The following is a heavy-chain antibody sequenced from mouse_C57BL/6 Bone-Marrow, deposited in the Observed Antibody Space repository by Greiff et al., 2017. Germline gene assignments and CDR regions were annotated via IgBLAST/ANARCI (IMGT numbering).Heavy chain of an antibody. CDR1: GYAFSSSW. J-gene: IGHJ1*03. D-gene: IGHD2-3*01. CDR3: ARDDGYYFYWYFDV. Sequence: QVQLQQSGPELVKPGASVKISCKASGYAFSSSWMNWVKQRPGKGLEWIGRIYPGDGDTNYNGKFKGKATLTADKSSSTAYMQLSRLTSEDSAVYFCARDDGYYFYWYFDVWGTGTTVTVSS. V-gene: IGHV1-82*01. CDR2: IYPGDGDT.